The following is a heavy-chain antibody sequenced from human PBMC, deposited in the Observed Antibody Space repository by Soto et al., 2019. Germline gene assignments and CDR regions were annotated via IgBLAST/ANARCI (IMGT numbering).Heavy chain of an antibody. CDR3: ARDNGPYYGSGSYYSY. V-gene: IGHV3-11*05. D-gene: IGHD3-10*01. CDR1: GFTFSDYY. Sequence: QVQLVESGGGLVKPGGSLRLSCAASGFTFSDYYMSWIRQAPGKGLEWVSYISSSSSYTNYADSVKGRFTISRDNAKNXLYLQRNSLRAEDTAVYYCARDNGPYYGSGSYYSYWGQGTLVTVSS. CDR2: ISSSSSYT. J-gene: IGHJ4*02.